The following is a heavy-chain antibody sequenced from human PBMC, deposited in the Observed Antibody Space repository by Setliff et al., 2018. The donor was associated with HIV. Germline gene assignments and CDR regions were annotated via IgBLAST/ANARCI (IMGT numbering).Heavy chain of an antibody. J-gene: IGHJ4*02. CDR2: INPGKGNT. D-gene: IGHD5-12*01. Sequence: GQRLEWMGGINPGKGNTQXXQKXXXRVNITRDTSATTAYMELSSLRSEDTAMYYWARAIYSGYYYREFDYWGQGTLVTVSS. V-gene: IGHV1-3*01. CDR3: ARAIYSGYYYREFDY.